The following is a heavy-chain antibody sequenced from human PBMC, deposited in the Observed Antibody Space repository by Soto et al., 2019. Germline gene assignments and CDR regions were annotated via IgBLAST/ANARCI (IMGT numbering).Heavy chain of an antibody. CDR3: ARGRQVTPAALFKRAGDYSMDV. CDR1: GGSFRGYS. D-gene: IGHD2-2*01. V-gene: IGHV4-34*01. CDR2: VNHSGST. J-gene: IGHJ6*02. Sequence: SETLSLNCAVYGGSFRGYSWTWIRQPPGKGLEWIGEVNHSGSTYYSPSLMSRVTLSIDTSKNQFSLKLSSVTAADTAVYYCARGRQVTPAALFKRAGDYSMDVWGQGTTVTVSS.